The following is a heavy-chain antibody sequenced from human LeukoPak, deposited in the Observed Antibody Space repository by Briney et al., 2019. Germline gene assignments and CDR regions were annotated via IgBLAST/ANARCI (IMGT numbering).Heavy chain of an antibody. V-gene: IGHV4-59*08. CDR1: GGSISSYY. D-gene: IGHD6-13*01. CDR3: ARHKPGYSSRGPFDP. J-gene: IGHJ5*02. CDR2: IYYSGST. Sequence: SETLSLTCTVSGGSISSYYWSWIRQPPGKGLEWIGYIYYSGSTNYNPSLKSRVTISVDTSKNQFSLKLSSVTAADTAVYYCARHKPGYSSRGPFDPWGQGTLVTVSS.